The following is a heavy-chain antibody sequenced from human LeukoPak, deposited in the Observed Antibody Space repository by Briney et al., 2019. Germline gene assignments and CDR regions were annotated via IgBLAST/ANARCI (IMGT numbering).Heavy chain of an antibody. D-gene: IGHD6-19*01. J-gene: IGHJ4*02. CDR1: GYTLTELS. CDR2: FDPEDGET. V-gene: IGHV1-24*01. CDR3: ATLSSGWSYAMLNFDN. Sequence: EASVKVSCEVSGYTLTELSMHWVRQAPGKGLDWMGGFDPEDGETIYAQKFQGRVTMTEDTSADTAYMELSSLRSEDTAVYYCATLSSGWSYAMLNFDNWGQGTLVTVSS.